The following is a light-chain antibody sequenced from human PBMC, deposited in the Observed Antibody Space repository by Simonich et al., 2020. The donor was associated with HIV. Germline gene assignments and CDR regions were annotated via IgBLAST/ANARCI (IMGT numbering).Light chain of an antibody. CDR2: LNSDGSH. V-gene: IGLV4-69*01. CDR3: QTWGTGIRVV. J-gene: IGLJ2*01. Sequence: QLVLTQSPSASASLGASVKLTCTLSSGHSSYSIAWHQQQPEKGPRYLMQLNSDGSHSKGDGIPDSFSGSSAGAKRYLTHSGLQSEDEADYYCQTWGTGIRVVFGGGTKLTVL. CDR1: SGHSSYS.